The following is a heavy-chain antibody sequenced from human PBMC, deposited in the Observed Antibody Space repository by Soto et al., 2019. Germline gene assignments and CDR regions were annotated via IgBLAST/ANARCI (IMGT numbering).Heavy chain of an antibody. D-gene: IGHD3-9*01. Sequence: KPSETLSLTCTVSGGSISSYYWSWIRQPPGKGLEWIGYIYYSGSTNYNPSLKSRVTISVDTSKNQFSLKLSSVTAADTAVYYCALFQDFDWFPYFDYWGQGTLVTVSS. CDR2: IYYSGST. J-gene: IGHJ4*02. CDR1: GGSISSYY. CDR3: ALFQDFDWFPYFDY. V-gene: IGHV4-59*08.